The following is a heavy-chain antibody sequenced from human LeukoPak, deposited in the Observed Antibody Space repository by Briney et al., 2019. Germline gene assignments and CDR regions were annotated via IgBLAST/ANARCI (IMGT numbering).Heavy chain of an antibody. J-gene: IGHJ4*02. D-gene: IGHD3-10*01. V-gene: IGHV3-21*01. Sequence: GGSLRLSCAASGFTFSSYAMSWVRQAPGKGLEWVSSIGSSSSYIYYADSVKGRFTISRDNAKNSLYLQMNSLRAEDTAVYYCARAYLTQLGVDYWGQGTLVTVSS. CDR1: GFTFSSYA. CDR3: ARAYLTQLGVDY. CDR2: IGSSSSYI.